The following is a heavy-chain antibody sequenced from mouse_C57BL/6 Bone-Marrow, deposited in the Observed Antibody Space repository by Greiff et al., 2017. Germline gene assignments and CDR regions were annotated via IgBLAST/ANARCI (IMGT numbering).Heavy chain of an antibody. CDR1: GFNIKDDY. CDR2: IDPENGDT. CDR3: TTGSVDY. Sequence: VQLQQSGAELVRPGASVKLSCTASGFNIKDDYMHWVKQRPEQGLEWIGWIDPENGDTEYASKFQGKATITADTSSNTAYLHLSSLTYEDTAFYDSTTGSVDYWGKGTTVTVAS. J-gene: IGHJ2*01. V-gene: IGHV14-4*01. D-gene: IGHD1-1*01.